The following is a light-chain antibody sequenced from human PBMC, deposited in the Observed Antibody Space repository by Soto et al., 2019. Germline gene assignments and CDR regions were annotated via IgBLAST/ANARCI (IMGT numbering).Light chain of an antibody. J-gene: IGKJ1*01. Sequence: EIVLTQSPATLSLSPGERATLSCRASQSVSSYLAWYQQKPGQAPRLLIYGASSRATGIPDRFSGSGSGTEFTLTISRLQPDDFATHYCQQYESYSRTFGQGTKVDIK. V-gene: IGKV3-11*01. CDR1: QSVSSY. CDR3: QQYESYSRT. CDR2: GAS.